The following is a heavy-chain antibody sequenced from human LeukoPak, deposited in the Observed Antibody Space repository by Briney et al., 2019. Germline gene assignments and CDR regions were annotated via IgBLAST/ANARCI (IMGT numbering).Heavy chain of an antibody. CDR1: GGSISSYY. Sequence: SETLSLTCTVSGGSISSYYWSWIRQPPGKGLEWIGYIYYSGSTNYNPSLKSRVTISVDTSKNQFSLKLSSVTAADTAVYYCARELPARGGDAFDIWGQGTMVTVSS. D-gene: IGHD3-10*01. J-gene: IGHJ3*02. V-gene: IGHV4-59*01. CDR3: ARELPARGGDAFDI. CDR2: IYYSGST.